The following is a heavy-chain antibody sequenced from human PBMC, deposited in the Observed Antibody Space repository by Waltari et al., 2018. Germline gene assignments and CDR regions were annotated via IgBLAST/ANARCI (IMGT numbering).Heavy chain of an antibody. Sequence: EVQLLESGGGLVQPGGSLRLSCAAAGFGCWHYPMAWVRQAPGKGLEWVSTMTADGRSRNYADSVKGRFTISRDNSQNTLDLQMNTLRAEDTAVYFCAKADFGDPFWYFDLWGRGTLVTVSA. V-gene: IGHV3-23*01. CDR2: MTADGRSR. D-gene: IGHD4-17*01. CDR1: GFGCWHYP. CDR3: AKADFGDPFWYFDL. J-gene: IGHJ2*01.